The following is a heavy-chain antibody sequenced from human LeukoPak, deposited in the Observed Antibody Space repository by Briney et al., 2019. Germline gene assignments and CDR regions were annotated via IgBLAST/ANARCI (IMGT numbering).Heavy chain of an antibody. Sequence: AGGSLRLSCAASGFTFSSYAMSWVRQAPGKGLEWVSAISGSGGSTYYADSVKGRFTISRDNSKNTLYLQMNSLRAEDTAVYYCAKDPYCTNGVCYYYMDVWGKGTTVTVSS. CDR1: GFTFSSYA. J-gene: IGHJ6*03. D-gene: IGHD2-8*01. CDR2: ISGSGGST. V-gene: IGHV3-23*01. CDR3: AKDPYCTNGVCYYYMDV.